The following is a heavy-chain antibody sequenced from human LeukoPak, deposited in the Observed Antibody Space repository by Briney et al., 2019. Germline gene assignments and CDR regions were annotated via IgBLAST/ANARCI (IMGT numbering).Heavy chain of an antibody. J-gene: IGHJ4*02. D-gene: IGHD3-10*01. Sequence: GESLKISCKVFGYRLTNYCIGWVRQMPGKGLEWMGIIYPGDSDTRYSPSFQGQVTISADKSINTAYLQWSSLKASDTAMYYCVLTGSGSYYFDYWGQGILVTVSS. CDR1: GYRLTNYC. CDR3: VLTGSGSYYFDY. V-gene: IGHV5-51*01. CDR2: IYPGDSDT.